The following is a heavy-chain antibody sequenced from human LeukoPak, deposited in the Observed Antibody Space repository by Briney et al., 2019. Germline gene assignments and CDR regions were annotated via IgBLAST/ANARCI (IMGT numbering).Heavy chain of an antibody. D-gene: IGHD3-3*01. CDR3: ARSLWNHFDY. Sequence: SQTLSLTCAISGDSVSSNSGAWNWIRQSPSRGLEWLGWTYYRSKWYNDYAVSVKSRITINPDTSKNQFSLQLNSVTPEGTAVYYCARSLWNHFDYWGQGTLVTVSS. J-gene: IGHJ4*02. CDR1: GDSVSSNSGA. V-gene: IGHV6-1*01. CDR2: TYYRSKWYN.